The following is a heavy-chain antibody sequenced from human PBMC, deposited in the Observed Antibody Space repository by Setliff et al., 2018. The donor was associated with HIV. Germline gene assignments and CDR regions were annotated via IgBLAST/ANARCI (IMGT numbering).Heavy chain of an antibody. Sequence: SETLSLTCTVSGYSISSGYYWGWIRQPPGQGLEWIGYIYSSGSTNYNPSLKSRVTISVDTSKNLFALNLTSVTAADTAVYFCARTLEAATMVSLYYHYYYYMDVWGKGTTVTVSS. V-gene: IGHV4-61*01. J-gene: IGHJ6*03. CDR2: IYSSGST. CDR1: GYSISSGYY. CDR3: ARTLEAATMVSLYYHYYYYMDV. D-gene: IGHD3-10*01.